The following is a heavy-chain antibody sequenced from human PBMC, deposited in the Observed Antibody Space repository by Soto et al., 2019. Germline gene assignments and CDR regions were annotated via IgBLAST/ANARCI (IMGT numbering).Heavy chain of an antibody. V-gene: IGHV5-51*01. J-gene: IGHJ4*02. D-gene: IGHD1-7*01. CDR3: ARLNWNYRGYFDY. Sequence: GESLKISCEASGYSFSTYWIGWVRQLPGKGLEWMGSIYPGDSDIRYSPSFQGQVSISADKSISAAYPQWSSLKASDTAMYYCARLNWNYRGYFDYWSQGTLVTVSS. CDR1: GYSFSTYW. CDR2: IYPGDSDI.